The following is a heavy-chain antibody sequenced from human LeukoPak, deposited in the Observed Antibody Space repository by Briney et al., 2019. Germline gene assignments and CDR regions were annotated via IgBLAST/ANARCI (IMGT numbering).Heavy chain of an antibody. Sequence: GGSLRLSCAASGFTFSRYVMSWVRQAPGKGLEWVSAISGSNGSTYYADSVKGRFTISRDNSKNTLYLQMNSLRVEDTAVYYCAKGTYYYGSGSYCMDVWGKGTTVTVSS. CDR1: GFTFSRYV. CDR3: AKGTYYYGSGSYCMDV. J-gene: IGHJ6*04. V-gene: IGHV3-23*01. D-gene: IGHD3-10*01. CDR2: ISGSNGST.